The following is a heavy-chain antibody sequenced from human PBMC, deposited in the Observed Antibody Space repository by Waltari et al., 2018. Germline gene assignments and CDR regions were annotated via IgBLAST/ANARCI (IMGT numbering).Heavy chain of an antibody. Sequence: QVQLVQSGAEVKKPGASVKVSCRASGYTFSAFGISWVRQAPGQGLELMGWVRANNGHTNHAHGFQCRLIMTKYTAPATVYMELNYLTSDDTAVYYCARERHRLMEVGYLMALDPWGQGTLVTVSS. CDR2: VRANNGHT. V-gene: IGHV1-18*01. CDR3: ARERHRLMEVGYLMALDP. CDR1: GYTFSAFG. J-gene: IGHJ5*02. D-gene: IGHD3-3*01.